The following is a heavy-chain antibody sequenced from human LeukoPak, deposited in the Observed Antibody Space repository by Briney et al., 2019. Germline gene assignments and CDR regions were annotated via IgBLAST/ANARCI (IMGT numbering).Heavy chain of an antibody. J-gene: IGHJ4*02. CDR3: ARLRTGVDTAMAPGSYYYDSSGYYYDY. CDR2: IYHSGST. D-gene: IGHD3-22*01. V-gene: IGHV4-30-2*01. Sequence: SQTLSLTCTVSGGSISSGGYYWSWIRQPPGKGLEWIGYIYHSGSTYYNPSLKSRVTISVDRSKNQFSLKLSSVTAADTAVYYCARLRTGVDTAMAPGSYYYDSSGYYYDYWGQGTLVTVSS. CDR1: GGSISSGGYY.